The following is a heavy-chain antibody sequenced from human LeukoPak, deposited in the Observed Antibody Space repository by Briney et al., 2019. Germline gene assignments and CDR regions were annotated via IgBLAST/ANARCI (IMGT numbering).Heavy chain of an antibody. J-gene: IGHJ4*02. CDR2: IYYSGST. V-gene: IGHV4-39*01. CDR3: ARHGNSGTHAVDC. D-gene: IGHD1-26*01. Sequence: SETLSLTCTVSGGSISSSSYFWGWIRQSPGKGLEWIGNIYYSGSTYYNPSLKSRVTISVDTSKNQFSLKLTFVTAADTAVYYCARHGNSGTHAVDCWGQGTLVTVSS. CDR1: GGSISSSSYF.